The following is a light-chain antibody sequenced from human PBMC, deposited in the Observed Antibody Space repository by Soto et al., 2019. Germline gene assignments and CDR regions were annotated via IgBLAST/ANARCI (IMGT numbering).Light chain of an antibody. CDR2: GAT. V-gene: IGKV3-11*01. J-gene: IGKJ1*01. CDR3: QQRGNWPRT. CDR1: QSVSIL. Sequence: EIVMPQSPAPLSVSPGEIATLSCSASQSVSILLAWYQQKPGQAPRLLIHGATTRATGIPARFSGSGFGTDFTLTISSLEPEDFAVYYCQQRGNWPRTFGQGTKVDI.